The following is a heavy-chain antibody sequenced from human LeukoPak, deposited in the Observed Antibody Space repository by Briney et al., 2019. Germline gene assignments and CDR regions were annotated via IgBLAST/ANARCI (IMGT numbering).Heavy chain of an antibody. V-gene: IGHV4-59*12. CDR1: GDSISNYY. J-gene: IGHJ5*02. CDR3: ARRVLMSSTGVPDTWLDP. Sequence: PSETLSLTCTVSGDSISNYYWNWIRQPPGKGLEWIGYISYNGSTNSNPSLESRVTMSVDTSKNQFSLNLSSLTAADTAVYYCARRVLMSSTGVPDTWLDPWGQGTLVTVSS. D-gene: IGHD2-8*01. CDR2: ISYNGST.